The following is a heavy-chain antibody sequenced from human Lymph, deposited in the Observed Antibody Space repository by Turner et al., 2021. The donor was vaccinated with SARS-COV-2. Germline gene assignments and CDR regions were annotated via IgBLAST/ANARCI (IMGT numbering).Heavy chain of an antibody. J-gene: IGHJ6*02. CDR1: GITVSSNY. CDR3: ARDLAPYSYYGMDV. D-gene: IGHD3-3*02. V-gene: IGHV3-66*01. Sequence: EVQLVESGGGLVQPGGSLRLSCAASGITVSSNYMSWVRQAPGKGLEWVSVVYAGGSTFYADSVKGRFTISRDKSKNTLYLQMNRLRAEDTAVYYCARDLAPYSYYGMDVWGQGTTVTVSS. CDR2: VYAGGST.